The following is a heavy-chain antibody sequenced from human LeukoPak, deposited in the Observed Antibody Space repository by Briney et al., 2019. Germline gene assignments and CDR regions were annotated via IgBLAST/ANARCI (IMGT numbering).Heavy chain of an antibody. Sequence: GGSLRLSCAASGFTLSRYWMAWVRQAPGKGLEWVANIKQDGSDKNYVDSVKGRFTISRDNAKNLMYLQMNCLRAEDTAVYYCARDKIVGATYFDDWGQGTLVTVSS. CDR2: IKQDGSDK. CDR1: GFTLSRYW. CDR3: ARDKIVGATYFDD. J-gene: IGHJ4*02. D-gene: IGHD1-26*01. V-gene: IGHV3-7*01.